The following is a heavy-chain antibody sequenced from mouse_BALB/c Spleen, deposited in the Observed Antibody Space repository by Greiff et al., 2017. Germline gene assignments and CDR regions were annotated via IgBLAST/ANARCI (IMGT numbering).Heavy chain of an antibody. CDR1: GFTFSSYG. D-gene: IGHD1-1*01. Sequence: EVMLVESGGGLVQPGGSLKLSCAASGFTFSSYGMSWVRQTPDKRLELVASINSNGGSTYYPDSVKGRFTISRDNAKNTLYLQMSSLKSEDTAMYYCARVPYYYGSSYYFDYWGQGTTLTVSS. V-gene: IGHV5-6-3*01. J-gene: IGHJ2*01. CDR3: ARVPYYYGSSYYFDY. CDR2: INSNGGST.